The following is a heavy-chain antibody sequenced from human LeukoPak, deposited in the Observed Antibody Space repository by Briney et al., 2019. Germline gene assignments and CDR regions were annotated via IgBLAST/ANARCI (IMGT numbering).Heavy chain of an antibody. CDR1: GFTFSSYW. Sequence: GGSLRLSCAASGFTFSSYWMSWVRQAPGKGLEWVANIKQDGSEKYYVDSVKGRFTISRDNAKNSLYLQMNSLRAEDTAVYYCARDKSRYCSGGSRYNYYYYGMDVWGQGTTVTVSS. V-gene: IGHV3-7*03. CDR2: IKQDGSEK. J-gene: IGHJ6*02. D-gene: IGHD2-15*01. CDR3: ARDKSRYCSGGSRYNYYYYGMDV.